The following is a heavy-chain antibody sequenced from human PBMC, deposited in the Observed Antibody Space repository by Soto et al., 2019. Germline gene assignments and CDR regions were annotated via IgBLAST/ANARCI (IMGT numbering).Heavy chain of an antibody. CDR3: ARESEDLTSNFDY. CDR1: GFTFSSYS. CDR2: ISSSSSYI. V-gene: IGHV3-21*01. J-gene: IGHJ4*02. Sequence: GGSLRLSCAASGFTFSSYSMNWVRQAPGKGLEWVSSISSSSSYIYYADSVKGRFTISRDNAKNSLYLQMNSLRAEDTAVYYCARESEDLTSNFDYWGQGTLVTVSS.